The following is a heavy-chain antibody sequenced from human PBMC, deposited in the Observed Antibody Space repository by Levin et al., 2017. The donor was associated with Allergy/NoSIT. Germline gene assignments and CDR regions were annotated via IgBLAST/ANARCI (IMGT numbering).Heavy chain of an antibody. V-gene: IGHV3-33*01. CDR2: IWYDGSNK. CDR1: GFTFSSYG. D-gene: IGHD2-15*01. CDR3: ARDWDCSGGSCYSGRFDY. J-gene: IGHJ4*02. Sequence: GGSLRLSCAASGFTFSSYGMHWVRQAPGKGLEWVAVIWYDGSNKYYADSVKGRFTISRDNSKNTLYLQMNSLRAEDTAVYYCARDWDCSGGSCYSGRFDYWGQGTLVTVSS.